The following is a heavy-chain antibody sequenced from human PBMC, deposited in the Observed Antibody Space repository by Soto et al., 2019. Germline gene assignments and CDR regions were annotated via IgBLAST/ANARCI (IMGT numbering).Heavy chain of an antibody. CDR2: INAGNGNT. Sequence: QVQLVQSGAEVKKPGASVKVSCKPSGYTFTSYAMHWVRQAPGQRLEWMGWINAGNGNTKYSPMFQGRCTITRDTSAGTAYMELSSLRSEDTAVYYCARSIRLPGDYWGQGTLVTVSS. J-gene: IGHJ4*02. CDR1: GYTFTSYA. V-gene: IGHV1-3*01. CDR3: ARSIRLPGDY.